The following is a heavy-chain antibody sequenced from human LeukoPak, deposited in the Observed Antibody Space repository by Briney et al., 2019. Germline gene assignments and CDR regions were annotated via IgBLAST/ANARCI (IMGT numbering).Heavy chain of an antibody. J-gene: IGHJ4*02. D-gene: IGHD3-22*01. Sequence: GASVKVSCKASGGTFSSYAISWVRQAPGQGLEWMGRIIPIFGTANYAQKFQGRVTITTDESTSTAYMELSSLRSEDTAVYYCARDSGEYYYDSSGFPYWGQGTLVTVSS. CDR1: GGTFSSYA. V-gene: IGHV1-69*05. CDR3: ARDSGEYYYDSSGFPY. CDR2: IIPIFGTA.